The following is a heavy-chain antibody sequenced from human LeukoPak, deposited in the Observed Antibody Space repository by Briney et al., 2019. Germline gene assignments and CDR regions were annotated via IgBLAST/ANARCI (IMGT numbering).Heavy chain of an antibody. CDR1: GGSISSYY. CDR3: ARAVGTSRNFFDY. J-gene: IGHJ4*02. D-gene: IGHD4-23*01. V-gene: IGHV4-59*12. Sequence: MPSETLSLTCTVSGGSISSYYWSWIRQPPGKGLEWIGNIYYSGSTYYNPSLKSRVTISVDTSKNQFSLNLSSVTAADTAMYYCARAVGTSRNFFDYWGQGTLVTVSS. CDR2: IYYSGST.